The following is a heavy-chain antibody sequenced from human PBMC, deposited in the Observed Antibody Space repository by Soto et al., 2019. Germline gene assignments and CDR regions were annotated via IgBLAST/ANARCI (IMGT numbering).Heavy chain of an antibody. Sequence: ASVKVSCKASGYTFTGYYMHWVRQAPGQGLEWMGWINPNSGGTNYAQEFQGRVTMTRDTSISTAYMELSRLRSDDTAVYYCAREAGYCSGGSCHPGDYYYYGMDVWGQGTTVTVSS. CDR3: AREAGYCSGGSCHPGDYYYYGMDV. D-gene: IGHD2-15*01. CDR2: INPNSGGT. J-gene: IGHJ6*02. V-gene: IGHV1-2*02. CDR1: GYTFTGYY.